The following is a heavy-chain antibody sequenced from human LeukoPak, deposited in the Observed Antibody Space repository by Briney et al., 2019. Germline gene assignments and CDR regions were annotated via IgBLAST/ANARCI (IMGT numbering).Heavy chain of an antibody. J-gene: IGHJ4*02. V-gene: IGHV3-23*01. D-gene: IGHD3-10*01. CDR3: ARKSGSGNFPLDY. CDR1: GFTFGSYS. Sequence: GSLRLSCAASGFTFGSYSMSWVRQAPGKGLEWVSVISAGGITTYYADSVKGWFTISRDNSKNTVFLQMSSLRAEDTALYYCARKSGSGNFPLDYWGQGTLVTVSS. CDR2: ISAGGITT.